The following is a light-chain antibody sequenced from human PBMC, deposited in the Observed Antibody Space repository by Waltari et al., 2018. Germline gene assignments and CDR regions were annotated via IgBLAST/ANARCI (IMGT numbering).Light chain of an antibody. V-gene: IGLV2-8*01. CDR1: ISDLANYGY. CDR2: EVN. J-gene: IGLJ6*01. CDR3: ASDVGGNNLV. Sequence: QSDLTQPPSASASPGQSVTISCPGTISDLANYGYVSWYQQHPDKAPKLIIYEVNKRPSGVPFRFSGSKSGNTASLTVSGLQAEDGADYYCASDVGGNNLVFGSGTKVTVL.